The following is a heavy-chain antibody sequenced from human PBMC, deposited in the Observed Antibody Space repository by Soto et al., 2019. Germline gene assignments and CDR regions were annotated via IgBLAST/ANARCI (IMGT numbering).Heavy chain of an antibody. CDR1: GGSFSGYY. Sequence: QVQLQQWGAGLLKPSETLSLTCAVYGGSFSGYYWSWIRQPPGKGLEWIGEINQSGSTNYHPSLKGPATISVDTSKNQFSPKLSSVTAADTAVYYCARATTGDIVVVPAAIGGFDIWGQGTMVTVSS. CDR2: INQSGST. V-gene: IGHV4-34*01. CDR3: ARATTGDIVVVPAAIGGFDI. D-gene: IGHD2-2*01. J-gene: IGHJ3*02.